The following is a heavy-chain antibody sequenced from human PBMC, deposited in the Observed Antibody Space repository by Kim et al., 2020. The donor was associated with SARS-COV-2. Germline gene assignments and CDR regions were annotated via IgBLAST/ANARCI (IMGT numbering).Heavy chain of an antibody. J-gene: IGHJ4*02. Sequence: GGSLRLSCAASGFTFSDYYMSWIRQAPGKGLEWVSYISSSGSTIYYADSVKGRFTISRDNAKNSLYLQMNSLRAEDTAVYYCASVLKAVAGKGRGDYWGQGTLVTVSS. V-gene: IGHV3-11*04. D-gene: IGHD6-19*01. CDR2: ISSSGSTI. CDR1: GFTFSDYY. CDR3: ASVLKAVAGKGRGDY.